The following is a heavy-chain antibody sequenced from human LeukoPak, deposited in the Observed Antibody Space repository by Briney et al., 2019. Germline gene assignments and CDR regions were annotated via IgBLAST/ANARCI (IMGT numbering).Heavy chain of an antibody. J-gene: IGHJ4*02. V-gene: IGHV4-34*01. Sequence: SETLSLTCAVSGGSFSGYYWSWIRQPPGKGLEWIGEINHSGSTNYNPSLKSRVTISVDTSKNQFSLKLSSVTAADTAVYYCARYYDSAKYYFDYWGQGTLVTVSS. D-gene: IGHD3-22*01. CDR2: INHSGST. CDR3: ARYYDSAKYYFDY. CDR1: GGSFSGYY.